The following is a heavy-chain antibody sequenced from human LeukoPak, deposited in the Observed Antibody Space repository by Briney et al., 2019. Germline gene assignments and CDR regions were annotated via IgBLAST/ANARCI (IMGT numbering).Heavy chain of an antibody. CDR2: IKSKSDDGTI. V-gene: IGHV3-15*01. CDR1: GFTFNNAW. Sequence: GGSLRLSCAASGFTFNNAWMNWVRQAPGKGLEWVGRIKSKSDDGTIDYAAPVKGRFTISRDDSKNTLYLQMNSLKTEDTAFYYCTTLGSIATAAMGGYWGQGTLVTVSS. CDR3: TTLGSIATAAMGGY. J-gene: IGHJ4*02. D-gene: IGHD6-13*01.